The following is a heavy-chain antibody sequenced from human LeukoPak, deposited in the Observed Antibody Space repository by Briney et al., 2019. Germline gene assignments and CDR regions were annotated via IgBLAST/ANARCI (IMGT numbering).Heavy chain of an antibody. CDR3: LLIILGGSSQH. Sequence: GGSLRLSCAASGFTFNNYWMHWVRQAPGKGLVWVSRIKSDGQITTYADSVKGRFTTSRDNAKNTFYLQMNSLRVEDAAVYYCLLIILGGSSQHWGQGTLVTVPS. J-gene: IGHJ1*01. CDR1: GFTFNNYW. D-gene: IGHD3-3*01. V-gene: IGHV3-74*01. CDR2: IKSDGQIT.